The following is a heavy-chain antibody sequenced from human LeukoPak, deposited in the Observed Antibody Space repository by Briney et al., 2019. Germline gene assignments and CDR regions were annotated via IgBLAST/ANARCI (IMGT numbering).Heavy chain of an antibody. CDR1: GGFISSSSYY. CDR2: IYYSGSN. V-gene: IGHV4-39*07. J-gene: IGHJ3*02. D-gene: IGHD4-23*01. CDR3: AREDSGISDNAFDI. Sequence: PSETLSLTCTVSGGFISSSSYYWGWIRQPPGKGLVWVGGIYYSGSNYQNPSLKSRVTMSKDPPKNQFFLKLRSVTAADTAIYYCAREDSGISDNAFDIWGQGTMVTISS.